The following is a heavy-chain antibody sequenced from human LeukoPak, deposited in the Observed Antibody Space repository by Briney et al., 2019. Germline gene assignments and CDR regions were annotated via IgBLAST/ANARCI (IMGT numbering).Heavy chain of an antibody. CDR1: GFTFSSYG. J-gene: IGHJ4*02. CDR2: ISYDGSNK. Sequence: PGRSLRLSCAASGFTFSSYGMHWVRQAPGKGLEWVAVISYDGSNKYYADSVKGRFTISRDNSKNTLYLQMNSLKTEDTAVYYCTTEVTKGADYWGQGTLVTVSS. V-gene: IGHV3-30*03. CDR3: TTEVTKGADY. D-gene: IGHD4-11*01.